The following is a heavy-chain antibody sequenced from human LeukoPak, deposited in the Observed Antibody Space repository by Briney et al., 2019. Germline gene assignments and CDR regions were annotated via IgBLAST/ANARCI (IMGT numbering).Heavy chain of an antibody. CDR3: AKGGYSSGWFDY. Sequence: GRSLRLSCAASGFTFDDYAMHWVRQAPGKGLEWVSGISWNSDSIGYADSVKGRFTISRDNAKNSLYLQMNSLRAEDMALYYCAKGGYSSGWFDYWGQGTLVTVSS. D-gene: IGHD6-19*01. CDR1: GFTFDDYA. V-gene: IGHV3-9*03. CDR2: ISWNSDSI. J-gene: IGHJ4*02.